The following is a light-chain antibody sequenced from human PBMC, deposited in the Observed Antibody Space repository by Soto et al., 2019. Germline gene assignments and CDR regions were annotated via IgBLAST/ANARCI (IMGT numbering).Light chain of an antibody. CDR2: AAS. CDR1: QHIATY. CDR3: QQSSTYPRT. Sequence: DIQMTQSPSALSASVGDRVTISCRSSQHIATYLNWYQHKPGKAPKLLVYAASTLQGGVPSRFSGSGSGTDFRLTISSLQPDDFATYYCQQSSTYPRTFGQGTKVDLK. V-gene: IGKV1-39*01. J-gene: IGKJ1*01.